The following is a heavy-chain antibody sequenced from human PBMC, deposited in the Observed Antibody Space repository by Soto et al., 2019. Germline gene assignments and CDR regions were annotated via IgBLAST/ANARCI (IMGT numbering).Heavy chain of an antibody. CDR2: ISGSGGST. Sequence: GALRLSCAASGFTFSSYAMSWVRQAPGKGLEWVSAISGSGGSTYYADSVKGRFTISRDNSKNTLYLQMNSLRAEDTAVYYCAKGGIDYYDSSGYYFDYWGQGTLVTVSS. V-gene: IGHV3-23*01. CDR3: AKGGIDYYDSSGYYFDY. CDR1: GFTFSSYA. J-gene: IGHJ4*02. D-gene: IGHD3-22*01.